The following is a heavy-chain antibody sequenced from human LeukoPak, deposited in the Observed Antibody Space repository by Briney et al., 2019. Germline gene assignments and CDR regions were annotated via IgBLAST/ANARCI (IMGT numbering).Heavy chain of an antibody. V-gene: IGHV4-34*01. CDR1: GGCFSGYY. J-gene: IGHJ4*02. Sequence: SETLSLTCAVYGGCFSGYYWSWIRQPPGKGLEWIGEINHSGSTNYNPSLKSRVTISVDTSKNQFSLKLSSVTAADTAVYYCARGRGPYYDFWSGYRFDYWGQGTLVTVSS. CDR2: INHSGST. D-gene: IGHD3-3*01. CDR3: ARGRGPYYDFWSGYRFDY.